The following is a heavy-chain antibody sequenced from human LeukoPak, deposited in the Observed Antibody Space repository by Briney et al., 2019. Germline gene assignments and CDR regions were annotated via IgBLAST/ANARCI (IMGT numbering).Heavy chain of an antibody. D-gene: IGHD2-21*01. CDR3: AREHMSDAFDI. J-gene: IGHJ3*02. Sequence: PSETLCLTCAVYGGSFTGYYWSWIRQPPGKGLEWIGEINHSGSTNYNPSLKSRVTISADTSKNQFSLKLSSVTAADTAVYYCAREHMSDAFDIWGQGTMVTVSS. CDR1: GGSFTGYY. CDR2: INHSGST. V-gene: IGHV4-34*01.